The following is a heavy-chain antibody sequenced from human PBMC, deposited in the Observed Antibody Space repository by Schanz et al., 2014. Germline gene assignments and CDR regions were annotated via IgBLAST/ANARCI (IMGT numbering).Heavy chain of an antibody. CDR1: GYTFTNYG. CDR2: ISPYNGNT. CDR3: ARDRVYRFLKGENRFYFDY. D-gene: IGHD3-3*01. J-gene: IGHJ4*02. V-gene: IGHV1-18*01. Sequence: PGATVKVSCETSGYTFTNYGVSWVRQAPGQGLEWVAWISPYNGNTAYAQNLKGRVRMTTDTSTATAYMELRSLTSDDTAVYYCARDRVYRFLKGENRFYFDYWGQGTLVIVSS.